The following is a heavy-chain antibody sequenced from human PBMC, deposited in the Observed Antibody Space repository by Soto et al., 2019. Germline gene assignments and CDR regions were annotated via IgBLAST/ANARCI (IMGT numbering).Heavy chain of an antibody. D-gene: IGHD3-22*01. CDR1: RFTFSNYA. CDR2: ISSNGDST. Sequence: LRLSCLASRFTFSNYAMHWVRQAPGKGLEYVSTISSNGDSTYYADSVKGRFTISRDNSKNTLYLQMSSLRAEDTAVYYCVKYYYDSSGYYGLNAFDIWGQGTMVTVSS. CDR3: VKYYYDSSGYYGLNAFDI. V-gene: IGHV3-64D*06. J-gene: IGHJ3*02.